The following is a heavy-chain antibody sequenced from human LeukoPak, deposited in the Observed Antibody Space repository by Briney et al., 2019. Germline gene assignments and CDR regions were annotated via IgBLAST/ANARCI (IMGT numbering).Heavy chain of an antibody. CDR2: INPSGGST. CDR3: ARDESGSYIDY. CDR1: GYTFTSYY. D-gene: IGHD1-26*01. Sequence: GASVKVSCRASGYTFTSYYMHWVRQAPGQGLEWMGIINPSGGSTSYAQKFQGRVTMTRDMSTSTVYMELSSLRSEDTAVYYCARDESGSYIDYWGQGTLVTVSS. V-gene: IGHV1-46*01. J-gene: IGHJ4*02.